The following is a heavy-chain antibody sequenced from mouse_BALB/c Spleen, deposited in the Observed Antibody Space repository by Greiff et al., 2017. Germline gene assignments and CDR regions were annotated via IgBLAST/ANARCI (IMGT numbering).Heavy chain of an antibody. CDR3: ARGYYYFDY. J-gene: IGHJ2*01. V-gene: IGHV3-2*02. CDR1: GYSITSDYA. CDR2: ISYSGST. Sequence: EVHLVESGPGLVKPSQSLSLTCTVTGYSITSDYAWNWIRQFPGNKLEWMGYISYSGSTSYNPSLKSRISITRDTSKNQFFLQLNSVTTEDTATYYCARGYYYFDYWGQGTTLTVSS. D-gene: IGHD2-3*01.